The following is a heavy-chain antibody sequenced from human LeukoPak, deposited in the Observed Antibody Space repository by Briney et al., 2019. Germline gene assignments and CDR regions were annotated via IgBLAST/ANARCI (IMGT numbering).Heavy chain of an antibody. CDR3: ARDQEAFDY. CDR1: GYSFTSNY. CDR2: IYPRDGST. V-gene: IGHV1-46*01. J-gene: IGHJ4*02. Sequence: ASVKVSCKASGYSFTSNYIHWVRQAPGQGLEWMGMIYPRDGSTSYAQKFQGRVTVARDTSTSTVHMELSGLRSEDTAVYYCARDQEAFDYWGQGTLVTVSS.